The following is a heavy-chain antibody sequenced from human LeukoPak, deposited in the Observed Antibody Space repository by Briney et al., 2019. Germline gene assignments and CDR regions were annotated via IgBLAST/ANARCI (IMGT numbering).Heavy chain of an antibody. D-gene: IGHD3-10*01. Sequence: ASVKVSCKASGYTFTCYYMHWVRQAPGQGLEWMGWINPNSGGTNYAQKFQGWVTMTRDTSISTAYIELSRLRSDDTAVYYCARVGGSGSYFGAFDIWGQGTMVTVSS. V-gene: IGHV1-2*04. CDR2: INPNSGGT. CDR3: ARVGGSGSYFGAFDI. CDR1: GYTFTCYY. J-gene: IGHJ3*02.